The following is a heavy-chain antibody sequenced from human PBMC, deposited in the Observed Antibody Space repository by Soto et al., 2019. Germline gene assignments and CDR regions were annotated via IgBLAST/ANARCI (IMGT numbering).Heavy chain of an antibody. CDR1: GFTFSDYY. CDR3: ARVVRAYYYYGMDV. J-gene: IGHJ6*02. D-gene: IGHD2-21*01. V-gene: IGHV3-11*01. CDR2: ISSSGSTI. Sequence: AGGSLRLSCAASGFTFSDYYMSWIRQAPGKGLEWVSYISSSGSTIYYADSVKGRFTISRDNAKNSLYLQMNSLRAEDTAVYYCARVVRAYYYYGMDVWGQGTTVTVSS.